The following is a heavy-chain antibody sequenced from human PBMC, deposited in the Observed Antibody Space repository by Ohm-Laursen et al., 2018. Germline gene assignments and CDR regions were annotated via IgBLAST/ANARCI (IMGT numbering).Heavy chain of an antibody. D-gene: IGHD3-22*01. J-gene: IGHJ3*02. CDR1: GFTFSDYY. CDR2: IYSGGST. CDR3: ARSLVVVMKYAFDI. Sequence: SLRLSCAASGFTFSDYYMSWVRQAPGKGLEWVSVIYSGGSTYYADSVKGRFTISRDNSKNTLYLQMNSLRAEDTAVYYCARSLVVVMKYAFDIWGQGTMVTVSS. V-gene: IGHV3-66*01.